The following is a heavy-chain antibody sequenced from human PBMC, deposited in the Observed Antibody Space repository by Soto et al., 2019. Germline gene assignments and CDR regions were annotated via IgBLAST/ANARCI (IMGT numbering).Heavy chain of an antibody. CDR2: INHSGST. CDR3: ARDKITGLFDY. Sequence: QVQLQQWGAGLLKPSETLSLTCAVYGGSFSGYYWTWIRQPPGTGLEWIGEINHSGSTNYNPSLKXXVSISVDTSDSQFSLKLTSVTAADTAVYYCARDKITGLFDYWGQGTLVTVSS. D-gene: IGHD2-8*02. CDR1: GGSFSGYY. V-gene: IGHV4-34*01. J-gene: IGHJ4*02.